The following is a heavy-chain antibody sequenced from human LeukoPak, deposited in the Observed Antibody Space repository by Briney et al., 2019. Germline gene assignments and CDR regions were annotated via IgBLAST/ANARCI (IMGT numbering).Heavy chain of an antibody. CDR1: GFTFSSYA. CDR2: ISYDGSNK. D-gene: IGHD1-1*01. CDR3: ASDKAGTTDIVFDY. Sequence: PGGSLRLSCAASGFTFSSYAMHWVRQAPGKGLEWVAVISYDGSNKYYADSVKGRFTISRDNSKNSLYLQMNSLRVEDTAVYYCASDKAGTTDIVFDYWGQGTLVTVSS. J-gene: IGHJ4*02. V-gene: IGHV3-30-3*01.